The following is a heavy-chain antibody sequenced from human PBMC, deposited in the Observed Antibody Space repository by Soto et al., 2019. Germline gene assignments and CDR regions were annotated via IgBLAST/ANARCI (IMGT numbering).Heavy chain of an antibody. CDR2: MNPNSGNT. CDR1: GYTFTSYD. D-gene: IGHD5-12*01. V-gene: IGHV1-8*01. Sequence: ASVKVSCKASGYTFTSYDINWVRQATGQGLEWMGWMNPNSGNTGYAQKFQGRVTMTRNTSISTAYMELSSLRSEDTAVYYCARGRRDGYIDQPWGQGTLGTSPQ. CDR3: ARGRRDGYIDQP. J-gene: IGHJ5*02.